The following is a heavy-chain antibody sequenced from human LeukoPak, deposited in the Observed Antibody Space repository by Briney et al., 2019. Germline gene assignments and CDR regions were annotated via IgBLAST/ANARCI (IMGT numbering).Heavy chain of an antibody. CDR1: GFTFSSYG. CDR3: ANLVYCSGGSCYPTFDAFDI. D-gene: IGHD2-15*01. CDR2: ISYDGSNK. V-gene: IGHV3-30*18. J-gene: IGHJ3*02. Sequence: GRSLRLSCAASGFTFSSYGMHWVRQAPGKGLEWVAVISYDGSNKYYVDSVKGRFTISRDNSKNTLYLQMNSLRAEDTAVYYCANLVYCSGGSCYPTFDAFDIWGQGTMVTVSP.